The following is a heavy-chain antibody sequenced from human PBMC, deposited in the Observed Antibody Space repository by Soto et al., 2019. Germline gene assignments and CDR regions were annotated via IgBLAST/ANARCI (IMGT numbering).Heavy chain of an antibody. Sequence: GGSLRLSCAASGFTFDDYAMHWVRQLPGKGLEWVSLISWDGGSTYYAESVKGRFTISRGNSKNSLYLQMNSLRHEDTALYFCKKYLYTVYADFEYLGQGA. CDR3: KKYLYTVYADFEY. D-gene: IGHD2-8*01. CDR1: GFTFDDYA. CDR2: ISWDGGST. V-gene: IGHV3-43D*04. J-gene: IGHJ4*02.